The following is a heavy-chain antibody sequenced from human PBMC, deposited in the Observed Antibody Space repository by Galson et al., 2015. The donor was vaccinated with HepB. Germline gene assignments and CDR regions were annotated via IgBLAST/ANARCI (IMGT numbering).Heavy chain of an antibody. V-gene: IGHV3-30-3*01. J-gene: IGHJ2*01. D-gene: IGHD4-23*01. CDR2: ISYDGSNK. CDR3: ARDAQGTVVTPDWYFDL. CDR1: GFTFSSYA. Sequence: LRLSCAASGFTFSSYAMHWVRQAPGKGLEWVAVISYDGSNKYYADSVKGRFTISRDNSKNTLYLQMNSLRAEDTAVYYCARDAQGTVVTPDWYFDLWGRGTLVTVSS.